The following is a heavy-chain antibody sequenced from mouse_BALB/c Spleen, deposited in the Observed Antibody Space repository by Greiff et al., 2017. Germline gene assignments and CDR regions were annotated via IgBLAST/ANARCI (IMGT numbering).Heavy chain of an antibody. CDR3: ARQGIYDGYYDYAMDY. D-gene: IGHD2-3*01. CDR2: ISSGSSTI. CDR1: GFTFSSFG. Sequence: EVHLVESGGGLVQPGGSRKLSCAASGFTFSSFGMHWVRQAPEKGLEWVAYISSGSSTIYYADTVKGRFTISRDNPKNTLFLQMTSLRSEDTAMYYCARQGIYDGYYDYAMDYWGQGTSVTVSS. V-gene: IGHV5-17*02. J-gene: IGHJ4*01.